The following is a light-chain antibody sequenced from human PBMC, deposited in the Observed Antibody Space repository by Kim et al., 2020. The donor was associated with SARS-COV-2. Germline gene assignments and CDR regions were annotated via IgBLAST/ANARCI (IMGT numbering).Light chain of an antibody. CDR1: QTVNSKF. J-gene: IGKJ4*01. CDR2: AAS. V-gene: IGKV3-20*01. Sequence: EIVLTQSPGTLSLSPGERATLSCRASQTVNSKFLAWYQEKPGQAPKLLIYAASSRATGIPDRFSGSGSGTDFTLTISRLEPEDFAVYYCQQFDRSPMVTFGGGTKVDIK. CDR3: QQFDRSPMVT.